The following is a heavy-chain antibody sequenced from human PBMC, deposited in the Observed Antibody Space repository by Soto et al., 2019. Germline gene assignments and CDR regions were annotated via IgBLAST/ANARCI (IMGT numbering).Heavy chain of an antibody. J-gene: IGHJ5*02. V-gene: IGHV3-30-3*01. CDR2: ISYDGSNK. D-gene: IGHD3-22*01. Sequence: GGSLRLSCAASGFTFSSYAMHWVRQAPGKGLEWVAVISYDGSNKYYADSVKGRFTISRDNSKNTLYLQMNSLRAEDTAVYYCARDYYYDSTAGWFDPWGQGTLVTAPQ. CDR1: GFTFSSYA. CDR3: ARDYYYDSTAGWFDP.